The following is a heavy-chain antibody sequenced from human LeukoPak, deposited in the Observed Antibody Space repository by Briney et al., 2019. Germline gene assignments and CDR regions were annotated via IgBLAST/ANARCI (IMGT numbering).Heavy chain of an antibody. CDR3: ARDRESSSSWLLDY. J-gene: IGHJ4*02. D-gene: IGHD6-13*01. V-gene: IGHV3-7*01. CDR1: GFTFSSYT. CDR2: IKPDGSEK. Sequence: GGSLRLSCAASGFTFSSYTFNWVRQAPGKGLEWVANIKPDGSEKYYVDSVKGRFTISRDNAKNSLHLQMNSLRAEDTAVYYCARDRESSSSWLLDYWGQGTLVTVSS.